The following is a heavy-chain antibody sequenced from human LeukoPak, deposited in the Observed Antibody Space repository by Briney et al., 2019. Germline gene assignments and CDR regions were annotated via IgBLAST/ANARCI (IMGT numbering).Heavy chain of an antibody. Sequence: SEPLYLTCTVSGGSISSYYWSWFRQPPVKGMEWIGYVYYCGITNYNPSLKSRVTISVDTSKNQSSLKLTSVTAADTAVYYCAKLYDSSGYYVDYWGQGTLVTVSS. V-gene: IGHV4-59*01. D-gene: IGHD3-22*01. CDR1: GGSISSYY. CDR2: VYYCGIT. J-gene: IGHJ4*02. CDR3: AKLYDSSGYYVDY.